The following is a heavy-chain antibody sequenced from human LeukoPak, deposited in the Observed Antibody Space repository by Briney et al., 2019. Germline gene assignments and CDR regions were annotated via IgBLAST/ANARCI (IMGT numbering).Heavy chain of an antibody. J-gene: IGHJ4*02. V-gene: IGHV3-66*01. CDR3: ARDVSIVGELAY. CDR1: GFTFSSYG. CDR2: IYSGGDT. Sequence: GGSLRLSCAASGFTFSSYGMHWVRQAPGKGLEWVSVIYSGGDTYYADSVKGRFTISRDNSKNTLCLQMNSLRAEDTAVYYCARDVSIVGELAYWGQGTLVTVSS. D-gene: IGHD1-26*01.